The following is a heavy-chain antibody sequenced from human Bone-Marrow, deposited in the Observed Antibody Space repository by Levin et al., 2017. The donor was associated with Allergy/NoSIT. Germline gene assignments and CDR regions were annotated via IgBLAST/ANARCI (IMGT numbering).Heavy chain of an antibody. D-gene: IGHD6-19*01. Sequence: AASVKVSCAGSGFTFSRSALTWVRQAPGKGLEWVSAISGSSEDPSYAASVKGRFTISRDNSRNTLFLEMNSLRGEDTAVYYCARDRWGAEAASLDYWGQGTLVTVSS. J-gene: IGHJ4*02. CDR1: GFTFSRSA. CDR3: ARDRWGAEAASLDY. CDR2: ISGSSEDP. V-gene: IGHV3-23*01.